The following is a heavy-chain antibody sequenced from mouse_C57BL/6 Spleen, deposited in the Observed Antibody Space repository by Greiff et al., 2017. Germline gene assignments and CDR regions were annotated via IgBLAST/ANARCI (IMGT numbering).Heavy chain of an antibody. CDR3: ARYYYYGSSYLDY. Sequence: VQLQQPGAELVRPGTSVKLSCKASGYTFTSYWMHWVKQRPGQGLEWIGVIDPSDSYTNYNQKFKGKATLTVDTSSSTAYMQLSSLTSEDSAVXYCARYYYYGSSYLDYWGQGTTLTVSS. D-gene: IGHD1-1*01. V-gene: IGHV1-59*01. CDR2: IDPSDSYT. J-gene: IGHJ2*01. CDR1: GYTFTSYW.